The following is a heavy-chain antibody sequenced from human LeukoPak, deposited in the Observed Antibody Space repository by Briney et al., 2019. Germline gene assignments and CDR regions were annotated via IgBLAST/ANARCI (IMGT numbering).Heavy chain of an antibody. Sequence: GGSLRLSCVAAGFTFNNYAMSWVRQAPGRGLEWASSTSGSGISKDYADSVKGRFTISKDKSKNTLYLQMDNLRAEDTGVYFCARLPTFYYDSSGYHYDYWGQGTLVTVST. D-gene: IGHD3-22*01. CDR3: ARLPTFYYDSSGYHYDY. CDR2: TSGSGISK. V-gene: IGHV3-23*05. J-gene: IGHJ4*02. CDR1: GFTFNNYA.